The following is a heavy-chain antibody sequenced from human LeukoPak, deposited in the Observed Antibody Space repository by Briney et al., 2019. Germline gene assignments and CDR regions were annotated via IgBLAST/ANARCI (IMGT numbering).Heavy chain of an antibody. CDR1: GFTFSSYA. J-gene: IGHJ4*02. CDR3: AREDGDYGFDY. V-gene: IGHV3-30*04. D-gene: IGHD4-17*01. Sequence: GGSLRLSCAASGFTFSSYAMHWVRQAPGKGLEWVAVISYDGSNKYYADSVKGRFTISRDNSKNTLYLQMNSLRAEDTAVYYCAREDGDYGFDYWGQGTLVTVSS. CDR2: ISYDGSNK.